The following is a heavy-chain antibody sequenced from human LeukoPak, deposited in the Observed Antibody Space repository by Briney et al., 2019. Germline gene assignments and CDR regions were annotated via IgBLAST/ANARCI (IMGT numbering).Heavy chain of an antibody. J-gene: IGHJ6*02. V-gene: IGHV3-30*18. D-gene: IGHD3-22*01. CDR1: GFTFSSYG. Sequence: GGSLRLSCAASGFTFSSYGMHWVRQAPGKGLEWVAVISYDGSNKDYADSVKGRFTISRDNSQNTLYLQMDSLRAEDTAVYYCAKDGLAGRFDGSAPGIYFGLDVWGQGTTVTVSS. CDR2: ISYDGSNK. CDR3: AKDGLAGRFDGSAPGIYFGLDV.